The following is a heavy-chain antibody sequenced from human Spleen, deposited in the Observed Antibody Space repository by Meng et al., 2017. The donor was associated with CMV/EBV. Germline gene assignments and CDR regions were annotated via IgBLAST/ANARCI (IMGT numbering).Heavy chain of an antibody. V-gene: IGHV3-30*02. D-gene: IGHD3-3*01. CDR3: AKVGWSGSPL. Sequence: GESLKISCAASGFTFSNYWMHWVRQAPGKGLEWVAFIRYDGSNKYYADSVKGRFTISRDNSKNTLYLQMNSLRAEDTAVYYCAKVGWSGSPLWGQGTLVTVSS. J-gene: IGHJ4*02. CDR2: IRYDGSNK. CDR1: GFTFSNYW.